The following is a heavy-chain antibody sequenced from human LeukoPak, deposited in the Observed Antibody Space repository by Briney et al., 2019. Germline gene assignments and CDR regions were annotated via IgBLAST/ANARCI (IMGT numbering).Heavy chain of an antibody. V-gene: IGHV3-48*03. CDR3: AKRLRDGYNSPIDF. CDR1: GFTFSSYE. D-gene: IGHD5-24*01. CDR2: ISSSGSTI. Sequence: PGGSLRLSCAASGFTFSSYEMNWVRQAPGKELEWVSYISSSGSTIYYADSVKGRFTISRDNAKNSLYLQMNSLRAEDTAVYYCAKRLRDGYNSPIDFWGQGTLVTVSS. J-gene: IGHJ4*02.